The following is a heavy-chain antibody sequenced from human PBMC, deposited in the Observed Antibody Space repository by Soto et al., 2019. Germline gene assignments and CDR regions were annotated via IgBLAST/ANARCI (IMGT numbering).Heavy chain of an antibody. V-gene: IGHV3-30-3*01. J-gene: IGHJ4*02. D-gene: IGHD4-17*01. CDR1: GFTFSSYA. CDR3: ARDDYGDYGVD. Sequence: QVQLVESGGGVVQPGRSLRLSCAASGFTFSSYAMHWVRQAPGKGLEWVAVISYDGSNKYYADSVKGRFTISRDNSKNSLYLQMNSLRAGDTAVYYCARDDYGDYGVDWGQGTLVTVSS. CDR2: ISYDGSNK.